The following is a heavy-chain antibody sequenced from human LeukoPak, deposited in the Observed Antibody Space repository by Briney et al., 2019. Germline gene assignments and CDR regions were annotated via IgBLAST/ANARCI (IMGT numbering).Heavy chain of an antibody. Sequence: GGSLRLSCAVSGCTFSDHWMSWVRQAPGKGLEWVANIKQDGSEKNYVDSVKGRFSISRDNAKTSLYLQMNSLRADDTAVYYCAREWLPRLPFVHWGQRTLVTVSS. J-gene: IGHJ4*02. CDR2: IKQDGSEK. V-gene: IGHV3-7*01. CDR3: AREWLPRLPFVH. CDR1: GCTFSDHW. D-gene: IGHD6-19*01.